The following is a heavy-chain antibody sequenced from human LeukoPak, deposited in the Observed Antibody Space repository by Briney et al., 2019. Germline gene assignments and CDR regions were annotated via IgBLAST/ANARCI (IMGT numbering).Heavy chain of an antibody. V-gene: IGHV4-59*01. CDR2: IYYSGST. J-gene: IGHJ4*02. CDR3: ARDLGYCSGGSCRGFDY. Sequence: SETLSLTCTVSGGSISSYYWSWIRQPPGKGLEWIGYIYYSGSTNYNPSLKSRVTISVDTSKNQFSLKLSPVTAADTAVYYCARDLGYCSGGSCRGFDYWGQGTLVTVSS. CDR1: GGSISSYY. D-gene: IGHD2-15*01.